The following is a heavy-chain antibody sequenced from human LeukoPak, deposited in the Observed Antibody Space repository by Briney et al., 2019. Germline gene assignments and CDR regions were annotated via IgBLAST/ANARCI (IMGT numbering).Heavy chain of an antibody. V-gene: IGHV4-59*01. Sequence: SETLSLTCTVSGGPFRDYYWSWIRQPPGKGLEWIGYIYYRGCANYTPSLKSRVTISVDTSKNQFSLKLSSVTAADTAVYYCARGGGYGSGSYYNPYYFDYWGQGTLVTVSS. CDR2: IYYRGCA. J-gene: IGHJ4*02. D-gene: IGHD3-10*01. CDR3: ARGGGYGSGSYYNPYYFDY. CDR1: GGPFRDYY.